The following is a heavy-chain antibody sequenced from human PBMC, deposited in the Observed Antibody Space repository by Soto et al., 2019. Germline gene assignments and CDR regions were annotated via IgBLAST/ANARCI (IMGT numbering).Heavy chain of an antibody. D-gene: IGHD3-16*02. CDR1: GYTFTSYG. V-gene: IGHV1-18*01. Sequence: ASVKVSCKASGYTFTSYGISWVRQAPGQGLEWMGWISAYNGNTNYAQKLQGRVTMTTDTSTSTAYMELRSLRSDDTAVYYCATSTYYDYVGGRYRYRQNWFDPWGQGTLVTVSS. CDR3: ATSTYYDYVGGRYRYRQNWFDP. J-gene: IGHJ5*02. CDR2: ISAYNGNT.